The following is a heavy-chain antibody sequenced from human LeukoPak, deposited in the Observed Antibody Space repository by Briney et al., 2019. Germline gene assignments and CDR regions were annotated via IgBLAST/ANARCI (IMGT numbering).Heavy chain of an antibody. Sequence: SGGSLRLSCAASGFTFSSYAMSWVRQAPGKGLEWVSGISGSGASTYYADSVKGRFTISRDNPKNTLYLQMNSLRAEDTAVYSCAKETDYNYIYYFDYWGQGTLVTVSS. CDR1: GFTFSSYA. V-gene: IGHV3-23*01. D-gene: IGHD5-24*01. J-gene: IGHJ4*02. CDR2: ISGSGAST. CDR3: AKETDYNYIYYFDY.